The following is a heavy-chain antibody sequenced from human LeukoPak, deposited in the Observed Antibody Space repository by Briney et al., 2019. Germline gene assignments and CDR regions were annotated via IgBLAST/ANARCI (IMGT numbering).Heavy chain of an antibody. Sequence: SETLSLTCAVYGGSFSGYYWSWIRQPPGKGLEWIGEINHSGSTNYNPSLKSRVTISVDTSKNQFSLKLSSVTAADTAVYYCARGPVMRYYYDSSGHQPLSYFDYWGQGTLVTVSS. CDR3: ARGPVMRYYYDSSGHQPLSYFDY. D-gene: IGHD3-22*01. J-gene: IGHJ4*02. CDR2: INHSGST. V-gene: IGHV4-34*01. CDR1: GGSFSGYY.